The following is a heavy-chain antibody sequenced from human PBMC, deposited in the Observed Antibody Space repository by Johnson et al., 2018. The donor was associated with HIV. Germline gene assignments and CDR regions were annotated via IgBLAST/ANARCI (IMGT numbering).Heavy chain of an antibody. J-gene: IGHJ3*02. CDR1: GFTFDEYG. Sequence: VQLVESGGGLIQPGGSLRVSCAASGFTFDEYGMSWVRQAPGKGLEWVSGFTWNGGTTGYAGSVQGRFTISRDRSKNTLYLQMNSLRAEDTAVYYLAWVRAGRYNWNPFDIWCQGTMVTVSS. CDR2: FTWNGGTT. V-gene: IGHV3-20*04. D-gene: IGHD1-20*01. CDR3: AWVRAGRYNWNPFDI.